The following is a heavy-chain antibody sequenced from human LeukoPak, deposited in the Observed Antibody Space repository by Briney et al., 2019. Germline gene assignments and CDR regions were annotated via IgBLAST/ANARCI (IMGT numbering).Heavy chain of an antibody. J-gene: IGHJ4*02. V-gene: IGHV1-2*02. CDR3: AREKIAASMGYPDS. Sequence: PLASVKVSCKASGYTFTAYSIHWVRQAPGQRFEWMGWINPNTGGTNYAQRFQGRVTMTRVTSISTAYMEINRLTSDDTALYYCAREKIAASMGYPDSWGQGTLVTVSS. D-gene: IGHD2-15*01. CDR2: INPNTGGT. CDR1: GYTFTAYS.